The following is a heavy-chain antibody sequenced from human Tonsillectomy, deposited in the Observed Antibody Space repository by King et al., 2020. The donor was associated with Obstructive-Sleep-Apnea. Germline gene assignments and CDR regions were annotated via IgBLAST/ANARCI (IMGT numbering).Heavy chain of an antibody. CDR3: VIEWFGDLSQPDIDY. CDR2: ISSQGGSI. J-gene: IGHJ4*02. CDR1: GLTFSRYA. V-gene: IGHV3-64D*09. Sequence: VQLVESGGGLVQPGGSLRLSCSASGLTFSRYAMYWVRQAPGKGLKFVSAISSQGGSIHYAYALKGRFTISRDNSKNTVYLQMTNLRTEDTAVYYCVIEWFGDLSQPDIDYWGQGTLVTVSS. D-gene: IGHD3-10*01.